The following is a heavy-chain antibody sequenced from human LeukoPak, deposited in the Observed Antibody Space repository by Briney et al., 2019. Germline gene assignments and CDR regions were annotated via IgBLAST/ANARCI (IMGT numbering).Heavy chain of an antibody. CDR1: GFTFSNAW. CDR3: ARAIPEYITMIVVAIGGGAFDI. Sequence: GGSLRLSCAASGFTFSNAWMSWVRQAPGKGLEWVGRIKSKTDGGTTDYAAPVKGRFTISRDNSKNTLYLQMNSLRAEDTAVYYCARAIPEYITMIVVAIGGGAFDIWGQGTMVTVSS. V-gene: IGHV3-15*01. D-gene: IGHD3-22*01. CDR2: IKSKTDGGTT. J-gene: IGHJ3*02.